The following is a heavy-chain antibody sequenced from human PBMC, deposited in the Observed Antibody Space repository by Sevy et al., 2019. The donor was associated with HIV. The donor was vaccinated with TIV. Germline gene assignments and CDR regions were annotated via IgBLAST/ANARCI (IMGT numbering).Heavy chain of an antibody. CDR3: AKESGYTINWQQGVS. CDR1: GFTFSSNG. J-gene: IGHJ5*02. V-gene: IGHV3-30*18. CDR2: ISSYGNDK. D-gene: IGHD5-12*01. Sequence: GGSLRLSCAASGFTFSSNGMHWVRQAPGKGLEWVAVISSYGNDKYYADSVKGRFTISRDNAQNTLYLEMNSLRPEDTAVYYSAKESGYTINWQQGVSWGQGTLVTVSS.